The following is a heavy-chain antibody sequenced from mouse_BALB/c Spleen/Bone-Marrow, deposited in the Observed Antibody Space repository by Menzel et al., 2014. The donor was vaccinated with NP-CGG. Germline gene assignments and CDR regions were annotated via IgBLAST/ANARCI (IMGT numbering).Heavy chain of an antibody. CDR3: TRETAIVADFDY. CDR1: AYSITSGYG. D-gene: IGHD1-1*01. J-gene: IGHJ2*01. Sequence: QSGPDLVKPSQSVSLTCTVTAYSITSGYGWHWIRQFPGNRLEWMGYIHYSGNTDYNPSLKSRISITRDTSTNQFFLQLNSLTTEDTATYYCTRETAIVADFDYWGQGTTLTVSS. CDR2: IHYSGNT. V-gene: IGHV3-1*02.